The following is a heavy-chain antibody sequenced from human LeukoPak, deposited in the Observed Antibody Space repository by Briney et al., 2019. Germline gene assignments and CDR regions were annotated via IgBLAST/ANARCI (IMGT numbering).Heavy chain of an antibody. J-gene: IGHJ4*02. Sequence: PGGSLRLSCAASGFTFSRYGMHWVRQAPGKGLEWVAFIRYDGSNKYYSDSVKGRFTISRDNSKSTLYLQMNSLRAEDTAVYYCARAHYDILTGYYMGFDYWGQGTLVTVSS. D-gene: IGHD3-9*01. CDR2: IRYDGSNK. CDR1: GFTFSRYG. V-gene: IGHV3-30*02. CDR3: ARAHYDILTGYYMGFDY.